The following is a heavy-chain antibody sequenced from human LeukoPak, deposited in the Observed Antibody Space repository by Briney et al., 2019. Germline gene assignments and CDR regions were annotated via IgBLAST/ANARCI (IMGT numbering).Heavy chain of an antibody. V-gene: IGHV3-21*01. D-gene: IGHD5-24*01. Sequence: GGSLRLSCAASGFTFSSYSMNWVRQAPGKGLEWVSFISSSSTYIYYADSVKGRFTISRDNAKNSLYLQMKSLRAEDTALYYCAREPAGYNFDYWGQGTLVTVSS. CDR1: GFTFSSYS. CDR3: AREPAGYNFDY. J-gene: IGHJ4*02. CDR2: ISSSSTYI.